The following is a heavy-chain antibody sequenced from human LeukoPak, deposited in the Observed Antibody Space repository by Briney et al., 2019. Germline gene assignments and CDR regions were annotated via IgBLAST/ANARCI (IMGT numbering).Heavy chain of an antibody. CDR1: GYTFTSYY. D-gene: IGHD2-2*01. J-gene: IGHJ4*02. V-gene: IGHV1-46*01. CDR2: INPSGGST. Sequence: ASVKVSCKASGYTFTSYYMHWVRQAPGQGLEWMGIINPSGGSTSYAQKFQGRVTMTRDTSTSTVYMELSSLRSEDTAVYYCARDVRTYCSSTSCGPKYYFDYWGQGTLVTVSS. CDR3: ARDVRTYCSSTSCGPKYYFDY.